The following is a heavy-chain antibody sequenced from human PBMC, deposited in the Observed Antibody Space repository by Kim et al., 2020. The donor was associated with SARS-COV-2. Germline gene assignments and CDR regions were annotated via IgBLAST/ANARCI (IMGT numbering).Heavy chain of an antibody. D-gene: IGHD7-27*01. V-gene: IGHV3-48*02. Sequence: GGSLRLSCAASGFTFTTYNMNWVRQAPGKGLEWISYISVTDAIYYADSVKGRFMISRDYAKNSLDLQMNSLRDEDTAVYYCARDWNWGIDVWGQGTLVTVSS. J-gene: IGHJ4*02. CDR3: ARDWNWGIDV. CDR1: GFTFTTYN. CDR2: ISVTDAI.